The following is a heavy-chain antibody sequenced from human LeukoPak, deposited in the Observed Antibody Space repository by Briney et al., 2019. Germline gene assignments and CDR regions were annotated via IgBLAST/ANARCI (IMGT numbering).Heavy chain of an antibody. CDR1: GFTFSSYW. CDR3: ARGGGLDV. Sequence: GSLRLSCAASGFTFSSYWMNWTRQAPGKGLEWVASINHNGNVNYYVDSVKGRFTISRDNAKNSLYLQMSNLRAEDTAVYFCARGGGLDVWGQGATVTVSS. D-gene: IGHD3-16*01. J-gene: IGHJ6*02. CDR2: INHNGNVN. V-gene: IGHV3-7*03.